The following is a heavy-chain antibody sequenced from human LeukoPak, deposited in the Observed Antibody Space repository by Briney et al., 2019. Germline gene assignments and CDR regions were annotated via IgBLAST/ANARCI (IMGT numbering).Heavy chain of an antibody. CDR3: ARAWAGSASY. CDR2: INQDGSKI. V-gene: IGHV3-7*04. J-gene: IGHJ4*02. CDR1: GFTLSNYW. D-gene: IGHD6-19*01. Sequence: GGSLRLSCAASGFTLSNYWMAWVRQAPGKGLEWVANINQDGSKIYYADSMTGRFTISRDTAKNSLYLQMNSQRVEDTAVYYCARAWAGSASYWGQGTLVTVSS.